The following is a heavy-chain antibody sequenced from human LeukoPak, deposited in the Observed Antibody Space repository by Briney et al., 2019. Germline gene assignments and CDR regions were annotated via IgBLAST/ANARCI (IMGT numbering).Heavy chain of an antibody. Sequence: SETLSLTCTVSGGSISSSSYYWGWIRQPPGKGLEWIGSIYYSGSTYYNPSLKSRVTISVDTSKNQFSLKLSSVTAAARAVYSCASQGGGGFAYWGQEPLVTVSS. V-gene: IGHV4-39*01. CDR1: GGSISSSSYY. J-gene: IGHJ4*02. CDR2: IYYSGST. D-gene: IGHD1-26*01. CDR3: ASQGGGGFAY.